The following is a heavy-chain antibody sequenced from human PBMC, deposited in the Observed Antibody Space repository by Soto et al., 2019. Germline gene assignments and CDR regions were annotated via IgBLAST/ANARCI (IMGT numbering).Heavy chain of an antibody. CDR3: TRHKAARPFDY. CDR2: IRSKANSYAT. D-gene: IGHD6-6*01. J-gene: IGHJ4*02. Sequence: GGSLRLSCAASGFTFSGSAMHWVRQASGKGLEWVGRIRSKANSYATAYAASVKGRFTISRDDSKNAAYLQMNSLKTEDTAVYYCTRHKAARPFDYWGQGTLVTVSS. V-gene: IGHV3-73*01. CDR1: GFTFSGSA.